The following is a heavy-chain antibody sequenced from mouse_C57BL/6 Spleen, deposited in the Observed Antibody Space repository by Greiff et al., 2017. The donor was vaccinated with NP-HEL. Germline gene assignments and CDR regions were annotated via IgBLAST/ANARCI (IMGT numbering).Heavy chain of an antibody. D-gene: IGHD4-1*02. V-gene: IGHV1-26*01. J-gene: IGHJ3*01. CDR1: GYTFTDYY. CDR3: ASRSNWEEFAY. Sequence: EVQLQQSGPELVKPGASVKISCKASGYTFTDYYMNWVKQSHGKSLEWIGDINPNNGGTSYNQKFKGKATLTVDKSSSTAYMELRSLTSEDSAVYYCASRSNWEEFAYWGQGTLVTVSA. CDR2: INPNNGGT.